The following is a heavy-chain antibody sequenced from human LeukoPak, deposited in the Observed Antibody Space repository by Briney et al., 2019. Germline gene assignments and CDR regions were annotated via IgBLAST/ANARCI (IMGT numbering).Heavy chain of an antibody. V-gene: IGHV3-33*01. CDR1: TFTFSNFG. CDR3: ARDLKSGYSFGFDL. Sequence: GGPLRLSCAASTFTFSNFGMHWVRQAPGKGLEGVAVFWYDGSNIYYADSVKGRFTVSRDNSKNTLYLQMNSLRAEDTAVYYCARDLKSGYSFGFDLWGQGTLVTVSP. CDR2: FWYDGSNI. J-gene: IGHJ4*02. D-gene: IGHD5-18*01.